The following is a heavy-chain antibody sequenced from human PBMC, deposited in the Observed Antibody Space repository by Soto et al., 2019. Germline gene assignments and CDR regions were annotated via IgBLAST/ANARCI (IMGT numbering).Heavy chain of an antibody. Sequence: QVQLQESGPGLVKPSETLSLTCTITGGSISSYYWNWIRQPPGKGLEWIGYISFSGGTNYNPSLKXXVXIXXDTSKNQFSLKLSSVTAADTAVYYCARHLGATTDYWGQGTLVTVSS. CDR3: ARHLGATTDY. J-gene: IGHJ4*02. CDR1: GGSISSYY. CDR2: ISFSGGT. V-gene: IGHV4-59*08. D-gene: IGHD1-26*01.